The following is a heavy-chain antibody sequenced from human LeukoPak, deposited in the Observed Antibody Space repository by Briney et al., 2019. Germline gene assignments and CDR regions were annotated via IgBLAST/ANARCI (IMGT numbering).Heavy chain of an antibody. CDR3: AKGERAYCGGDCYYDY. CDR1: GFTFSSYA. CDR2: ISGSGGST. V-gene: IGHV3-23*01. D-gene: IGHD2-21*02. Sequence: GGSLRLSCAASGFTFSSYAMSWVRQAPGKGLEWVSAISGSGGSTYYADSVEGRFTISRDNSKNTLYLQMNSLRAEDTAVYYCAKGERAYCGGDCYYDYWGQGTLVTVSS. J-gene: IGHJ4*02.